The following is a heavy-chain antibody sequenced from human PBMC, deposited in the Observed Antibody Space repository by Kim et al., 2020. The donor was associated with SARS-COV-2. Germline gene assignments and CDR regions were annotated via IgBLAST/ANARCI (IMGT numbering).Heavy chain of an antibody. CDR3: AKDLDSSGYLDY. V-gene: IGHV3-23*01. Sequence: GGSLRLSCAASGFTFSSYAMSWVRQAPGKGLEWGSAISGSGGSTYYADSVKGRFTISRDNSKNTLYLQMNSLRAEDTAVYYCAKDLDSSGYLDYWGQGTLVTVSS. J-gene: IGHJ4*02. CDR1: GFTFSSYA. D-gene: IGHD3-22*01. CDR2: ISGSGGST.